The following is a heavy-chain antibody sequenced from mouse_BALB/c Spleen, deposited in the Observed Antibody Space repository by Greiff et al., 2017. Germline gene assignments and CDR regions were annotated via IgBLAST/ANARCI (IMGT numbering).Heavy chain of an antibody. CDR2: INPGSGGT. CDR3: ARAITTADY. CDR1: GYAFTNYL. J-gene: IGHJ2*01. V-gene: IGHV1-54*01. Sequence: VKLQQSGAELVRPGTSVKVSCKASGYAFTNYLIEWVKQRPGQGLEWIGVINPGSGGTNYNEKFKGKATLTADKSSSTAYMQLSSLTSDDSAVYFCARAITTADYWGQGTTLTVSS. D-gene: IGHD1-2*01.